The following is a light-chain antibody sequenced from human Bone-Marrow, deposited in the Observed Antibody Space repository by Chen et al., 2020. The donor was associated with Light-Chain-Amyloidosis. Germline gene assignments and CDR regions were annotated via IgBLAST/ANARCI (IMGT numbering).Light chain of an antibody. V-gene: IGKV3-20*01. J-gene: IGKJ1*01. CDR1: QSVSTSY. CDR3: QQYGNSPLWT. CDR2: GAS. Sequence: EIVLTQSPGTLSLSPGERATLSCRASQSVSTSYLAWYQQKPGQAPRLLIYGASPRATDIPDRFSGGGSGTDFILTISRVEPEDVAVYYCQQYGNSPLWTFGQGTKVEIK.